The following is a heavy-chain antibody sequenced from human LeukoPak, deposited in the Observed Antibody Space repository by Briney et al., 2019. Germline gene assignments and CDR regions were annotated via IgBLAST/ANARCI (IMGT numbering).Heavy chain of an antibody. CDR2: INHSGST. CDR1: SGSISNDY. D-gene: IGHD6-13*01. CDR3: ARGSPYSSSWWRPYGMDV. V-gene: IGHV4-34*01. Sequence: SETLSLTCTVSSGSISNDYWSWIRQPPGKGLEWIGEINHSGSTNYNPSLKSRVTISVDTSKNQFSLKLSSVTAADTAVYYCARGSPYSSSWWRPYGMDVWGQGTTVTVSS. J-gene: IGHJ6*02.